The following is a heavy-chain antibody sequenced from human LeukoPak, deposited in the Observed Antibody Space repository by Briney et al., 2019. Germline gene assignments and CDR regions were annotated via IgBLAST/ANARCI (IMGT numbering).Heavy chain of an antibody. V-gene: IGHV3-9*01. D-gene: IGHD3-10*01. CDR2: INWNSGVI. J-gene: IGHJ5*02. CDR3: ARAGLYGSGSYYNH. CDR1: GFRFEDYG. Sequence: GGSLRLSCAASGFRFEDYGMHWVRQLPGKGLEWVSGINWNSGVIGYADSVKGRFTISRDNAKNTLYLQMNSLRAEDTAFYYCARAGLYGSGSYYNHWGQGTLVSVSS.